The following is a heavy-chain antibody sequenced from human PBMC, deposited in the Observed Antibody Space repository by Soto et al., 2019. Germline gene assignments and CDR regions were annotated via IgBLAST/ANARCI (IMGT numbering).Heavy chain of an antibody. V-gene: IGHV3-7*03. J-gene: IGHJ4*02. CDR1: GFTFSSYW. CDR2: INRDGSEK. CDR3: ARGWEGYFDY. Sequence: EMQLVESGGGLVQPGGSLRLSCAVSGFTFSSYWMGWVRQAPGTGLEWVANINRDGSEKHYVDSVEGRFTISRDNAKNSLYLHINSLRVDDTAVYYCARGWEGYFDYWGQGPLVTVSS. D-gene: IGHD1-26*01.